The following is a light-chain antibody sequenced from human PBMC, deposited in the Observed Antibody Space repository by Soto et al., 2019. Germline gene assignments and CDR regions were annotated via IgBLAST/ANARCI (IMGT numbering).Light chain of an antibody. V-gene: IGKV1-33*01. CDR2: DAS. CDR1: QDISNY. Sequence: DIQMPQSPSSLSASVGDRVTITCQASQDISNYLNWYHQKPGKAPKLLLYDASNLATGVTSRFSGSGPGTVFSFSITSLQPADIGTYYCQQFDNVPYTFGQGTKLEIK. CDR3: QQFDNVPYT. J-gene: IGKJ2*01.